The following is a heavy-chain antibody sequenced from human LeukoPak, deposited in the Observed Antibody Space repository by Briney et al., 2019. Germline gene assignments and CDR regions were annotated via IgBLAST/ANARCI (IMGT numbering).Heavy chain of an antibody. CDR1: GGTFSSYA. CDR2: IIPILGIA. J-gene: IGHJ4*02. CDR3: AKLSTGFLGELSSNDY. D-gene: IGHD3-16*02. Sequence: SVKVSCKASGGTFSSYAISWVRQAPGQGLEWMGRIIPILGIANYAQKLQGRVTMTTDTSTSTAYMELRSLRSDDTAVYYCAKLSTGFLGELSSNDYWGQGTLVTVSS. V-gene: IGHV1-69*04.